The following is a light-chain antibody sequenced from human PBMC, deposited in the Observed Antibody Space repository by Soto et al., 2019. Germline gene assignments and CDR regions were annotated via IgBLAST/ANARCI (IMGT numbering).Light chain of an antibody. CDR3: QQRSNWPPIT. J-gene: IGKJ4*01. V-gene: IGKV3-11*01. Sequence: EIVLTQSPATLSLSPGXRATLSCRASQSVSSYLAWYQQKPGQAPRLLIYDASNRATGIPARFSGSGSGTDFTLTIRSLEPEDFAVYYCQQRSNWPPITFGGGTKVEIK. CDR1: QSVSSY. CDR2: DAS.